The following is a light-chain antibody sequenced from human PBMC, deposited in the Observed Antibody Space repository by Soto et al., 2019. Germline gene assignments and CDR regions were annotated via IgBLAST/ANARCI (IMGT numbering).Light chain of an antibody. CDR2: DAS. CDR3: QQYGSYPLT. J-gene: IGKJ4*01. CDR1: QSISSS. Sequence: DIPMTQSPSTLSASVGDRVTITCRASQSISSSLAWYQQKPGKAPKLLIYDASSLESGVPPRFSGSGSGTEFTLTISSLQPDDFATYYCQQYGSYPLTFGGGAKVEIK. V-gene: IGKV1-5*01.